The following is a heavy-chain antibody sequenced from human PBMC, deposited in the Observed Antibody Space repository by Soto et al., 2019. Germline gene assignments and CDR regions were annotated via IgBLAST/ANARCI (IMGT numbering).Heavy chain of an antibody. CDR3: ATSPPGYFGIDV. Sequence: QVQLQESGPGLVEPSQTLSLTCTVSGGSISSNGYYWIWIRQHPGKGLEWIGYIYYSGTTYYNPSLKSRITISIDTSKNQFSLKLSSVTAADTAVYYCATSPPGYFGIDVWGQGTTVTVSS. J-gene: IGHJ6*02. V-gene: IGHV4-31*03. CDR1: GGSISSNGYY. CDR2: IYYSGTT. D-gene: IGHD3-10*01.